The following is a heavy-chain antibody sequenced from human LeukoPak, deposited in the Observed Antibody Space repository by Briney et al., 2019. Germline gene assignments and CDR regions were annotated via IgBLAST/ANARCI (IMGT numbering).Heavy chain of an antibody. CDR1: GGTFSSYT. CDR2: IIPILGIA. Sequence: VASVKVSCKASGGTFSSYTISWVRQAPGQGLEWMGRIIPILGIANYAQKFQGRVTITADKSTSTAYMELSSLRSEDTAVYYCAVSSSGWYKGLDAFDIWGQGTMVTVSS. J-gene: IGHJ3*02. D-gene: IGHD6-19*01. V-gene: IGHV1-69*02. CDR3: AVSSSGWYKGLDAFDI.